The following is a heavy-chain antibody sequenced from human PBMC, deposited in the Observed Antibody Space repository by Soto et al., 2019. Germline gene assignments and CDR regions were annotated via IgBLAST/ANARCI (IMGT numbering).Heavy chain of an antibody. V-gene: IGHV3-23*01. D-gene: IGHD2-2*01. CDR1: GFTFNSYA. CDR3: AKDLVRAALVPAAMVPGY. Sequence: PGGSLRLPCAASGFTFNSYAMSCVRQAPGKGLEWVSAISGSGGSSYYADSVKGRFTISRDNSKNTLYLQMNSLRAEDTAVYDCAKDLVRAALVPAAMVPGYWGQGT. CDR2: ISGSGGSS. J-gene: IGHJ4*02.